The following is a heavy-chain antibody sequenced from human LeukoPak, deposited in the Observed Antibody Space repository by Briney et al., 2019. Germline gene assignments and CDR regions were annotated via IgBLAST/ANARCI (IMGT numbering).Heavy chain of an antibody. J-gene: IGHJ3*02. CDR2: IYYSGST. D-gene: IGHD3-3*01. CDR3: ASRPIFGVVAKAFDI. CDR1: GGSISSGGYY. Sequence: SETLSLTCTVSGGSISSGGYYWNWIRQHPGKGLEWIGYIYYSGSTYYNPSLKSRVTISVDTSKNQFSLKLSSVIAADTAVYYCASRPIFGVVAKAFDIWGQGTMVTVSS. V-gene: IGHV4-31*03.